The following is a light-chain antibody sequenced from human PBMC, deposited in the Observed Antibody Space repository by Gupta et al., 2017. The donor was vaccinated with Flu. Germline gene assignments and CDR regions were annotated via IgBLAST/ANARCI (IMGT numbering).Light chain of an antibody. CDR3: QKRSNWPPYT. Sequence: IVLTLSPRTLSLSPGERATLSCRASQSVGTYLAWYQQKPGQTTTLLIYDASHRATGIPARCSGSGSGTDLTLTTSSLEPEDFAVNYCQKRSNWPPYTFGQGTRLEI. CDR2: DAS. V-gene: IGKV3-11*01. J-gene: IGKJ2*01. CDR1: QSVGTY.